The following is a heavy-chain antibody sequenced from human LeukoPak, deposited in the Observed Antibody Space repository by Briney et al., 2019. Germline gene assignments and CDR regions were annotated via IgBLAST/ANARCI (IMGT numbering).Heavy chain of an antibody. CDR2: VHGDGGRR. D-gene: IGHD1-26*01. CDR1: GFMFSNSW. CDR3: ARGGSPSDH. Sequence: GGSLRLSCTAPGFMFSNSWMHWVRQAPGKGLVWVSRVHGDGGRRDYADSVKGRFTVSRDNAKNTLYLQMTSLRVEDTGVYYCARGGSPSDHWGQGTLVTVS. J-gene: IGHJ4*02. V-gene: IGHV3-74*01.